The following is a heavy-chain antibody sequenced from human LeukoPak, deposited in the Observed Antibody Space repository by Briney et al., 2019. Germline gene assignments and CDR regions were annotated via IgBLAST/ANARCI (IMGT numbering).Heavy chain of an antibody. V-gene: IGHV3-64*01. CDR1: GFTFSSYA. CDR3: AKGQDLGYDSSGPPLDI. CDR2: ISSNGGST. J-gene: IGHJ3*02. Sequence: GGSLRLSCAASGFTFSSYAMHWVRQAPGKGLEYVSAISSNGGSTYYANSVKGRFPISRDNSKNTLYLQMNSLRAEDTAVYYCAKGQDLGYDSSGPPLDIWGQGTMVTVSS. D-gene: IGHD3-22*01.